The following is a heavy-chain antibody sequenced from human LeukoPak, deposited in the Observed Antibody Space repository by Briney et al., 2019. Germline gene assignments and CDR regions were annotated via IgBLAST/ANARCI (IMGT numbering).Heavy chain of an antibody. CDR2: ISAYNGNT. D-gene: IGHD2-15*01. J-gene: IGHJ6*03. CDR1: GYTFTSYG. V-gene: IGHV1-18*01. CDR3: AKDNRDPLVEDCSGGSCYYDYYYYYMDV. Sequence: GASVKVSCKASGYTFTSYGISWVRQAPGQGLEWMGWISAYNGNTNYAQKLQGRVTMSTDTSTSTGYMELRSLRSDDTALYYCAKDNRDPLVEDCSGGSCYYDYYYYYMDVWGKGTTVTVSS.